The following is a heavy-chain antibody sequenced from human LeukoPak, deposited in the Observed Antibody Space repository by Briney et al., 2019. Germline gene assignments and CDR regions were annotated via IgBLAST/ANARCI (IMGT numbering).Heavy chain of an antibody. CDR1: GFALATYG. Sequence: GGCRRLSCPVSGFALATYGMGCVRPAPGEWRGWVSAISVGGGNTPYADSVEGPPIICRDNSKNTLYLKMNSLRTEDTAVYYCAKDSYYYYLDVWGKGTTVTVSS. CDR3: AKDSYYYYLDV. CDR2: ISVGGGNT. V-gene: IGHV3-23*01. J-gene: IGHJ6*03.